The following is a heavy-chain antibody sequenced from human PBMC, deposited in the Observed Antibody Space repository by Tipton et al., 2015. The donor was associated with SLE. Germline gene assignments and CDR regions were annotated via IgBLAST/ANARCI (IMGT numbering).Heavy chain of an antibody. CDR3: ARRTSGYAPDY. CDR1: GGSISRDTYY. CDR2: FYYSGNR. J-gene: IGHJ4*02. V-gene: IGHV4-39*07. Sequence: TLSLTCSVSGGSISRDTYYWAWGWIRQPPGKGLEWIGSFYYSGNRYYNPSLKRRVSISVDTSKNQFSLKLSSVTAADTAFYYCARRTSGYAPDYWGQGTLVTVSS. D-gene: IGHD5-12*01.